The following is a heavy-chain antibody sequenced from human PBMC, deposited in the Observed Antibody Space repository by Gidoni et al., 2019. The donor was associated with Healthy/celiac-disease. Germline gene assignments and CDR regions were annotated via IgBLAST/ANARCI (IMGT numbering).Heavy chain of an antibody. D-gene: IGHD3-10*01. CDR2: ISWNSGSI. J-gene: IGHJ4*02. V-gene: IGHV3-9*01. CDR1: GFPFDDYA. CDR3: AKDNFTMVQGVTYFDY. Sequence: EVQLVESGGGLVQPGRSLRLSCAASGFPFDDYAMHWVRQAPGKGLEWVSGISWNSGSIGYADSVKGRFTISRDNAKNSLYLQMNSLRAEDTALYYCAKDNFTMVQGVTYFDYWGQGTLVTVSS.